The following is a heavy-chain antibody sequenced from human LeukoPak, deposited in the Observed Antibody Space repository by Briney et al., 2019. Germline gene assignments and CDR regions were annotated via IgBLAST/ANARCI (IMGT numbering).Heavy chain of an antibody. CDR2: IIPILGIA. V-gene: IGHV1-69*04. J-gene: IGHJ4*02. CDR3: ASWYYYDSSGYPDY. Sequence: ASVKVSCKASGGTFSSYVISWVRQAPGQGLEWMGRIIPILGIANYAQKFQGRVTITADKSTSTAYMELSSLRSEDTAVYYCASWYYYDSSGYPDYWGQGTLVTVSS. D-gene: IGHD3-22*01. CDR1: GGTFSSYV.